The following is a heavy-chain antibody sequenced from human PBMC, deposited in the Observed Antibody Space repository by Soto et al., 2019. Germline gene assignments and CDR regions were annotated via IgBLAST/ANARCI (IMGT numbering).Heavy chain of an antibody. CDR1: EFTSDDHG. Sequence: EVQLAESGGGLVQPGRSLRLSCTASEFTSDDHGIHWVRQPPGKGLEWVSGFIWNTAYTDYADSVKGRFTVYRDNAKNFLYLQMNSLRVEDTALYFCVRDIEAGGVGYWGQGTLVTVSS. V-gene: IGHV3-9*02. CDR2: FIWNTAYT. J-gene: IGHJ4*02. CDR3: VRDIEAGGVGY. D-gene: IGHD3-16*01.